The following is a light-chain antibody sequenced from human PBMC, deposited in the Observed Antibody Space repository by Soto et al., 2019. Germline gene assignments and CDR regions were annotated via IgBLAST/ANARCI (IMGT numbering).Light chain of an antibody. J-gene: IGKJ1*01. V-gene: IGKV3-20*01. CDR1: QSVSNTF. CDR2: GAS. Sequence: EIVLTQSPGTLSLFPGERATLFCRASQSVSNTFLAWYQQKPGQAPRLLIYGASSRATGIPDRFSGSGSGTDFTLTISRLEPEDFAVYYCQYLRTFGQGANVEIK. CDR3: QYLRT.